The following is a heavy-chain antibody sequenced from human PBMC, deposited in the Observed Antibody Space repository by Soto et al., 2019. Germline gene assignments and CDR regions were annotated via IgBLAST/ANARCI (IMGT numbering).Heavy chain of an antibody. CDR1: GGSFSGYY. J-gene: IGHJ6*03. CDR2: FNHSGST. V-gene: IGHV4-34*01. Sequence: QVQLQQWGAGLLKPSETLSLTCAVYGGSFSGYYWSWIRPPPGQGLEWIGAFNHSGSTNYNPSLKSRVTISVDTSKNQFSLKLSSVTAADTAVYYCARGYCSGVSCYLPTGYYYMDVWGKGTTVTVSS. CDR3: ARGYCSGVSCYLPTGYYYMDV. D-gene: IGHD2-15*01.